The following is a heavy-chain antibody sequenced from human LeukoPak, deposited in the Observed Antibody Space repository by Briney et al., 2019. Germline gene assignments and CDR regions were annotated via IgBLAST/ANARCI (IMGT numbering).Heavy chain of an antibody. V-gene: IGHV3-7*01. J-gene: IGHJ6*03. CDR2: IKGDGSVK. Sequence: PGGSLGLSCVASDFTFNTYWMSWVRQAPGKGLEWVANIKGDGSVKYYLDSVKGRSTISRDNAKNSVYLQMNSLRAEDTAVYYCARAGYGSGIYMDVWGKGTTVTISS. D-gene: IGHD3-10*01. CDR3: ARAGYGSGIYMDV. CDR1: DFTFNTYW.